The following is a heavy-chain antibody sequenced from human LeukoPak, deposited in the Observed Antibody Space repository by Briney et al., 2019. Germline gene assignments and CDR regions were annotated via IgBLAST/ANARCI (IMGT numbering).Heavy chain of an antibody. J-gene: IGHJ4*02. CDR3: ARDDSGDWYWGW. CDR2: IYSGGAT. CDR1: GFNVDTNF. Sequence: GGSLRLSCAASGFNVDTNFMSWVRQAPGKGPEWVSVIYSGGATFNADSVKGRFTISRDTSKSTLYLQMNSLRAEDTAVYYCARDDSGDWYWGWWGQGTLVTVSS. D-gene: IGHD4-17*01. V-gene: IGHV3-53*01.